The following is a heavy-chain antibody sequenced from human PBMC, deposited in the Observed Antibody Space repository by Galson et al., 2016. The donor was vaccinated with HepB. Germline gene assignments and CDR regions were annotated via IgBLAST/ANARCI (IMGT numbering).Heavy chain of an antibody. CDR1: GFSLNTPQMC. CDR2: IDWDDDK. V-gene: IGHV2-70*11. J-gene: IGHJ3*01. D-gene: IGHD2-15*01. Sequence: PALVKPTQTLTLTCTFSGFSLNTPQMCVSWIRQPPGKALEWLGRIDWDDDKYYSSSLATRLAISKDASRNQVVLTLANVDPLDTATYYCARIQGSDPRCIASDFPFDVWGRGTMVTVAS. CDR3: ARIQGSDPRCIASDFPFDV.